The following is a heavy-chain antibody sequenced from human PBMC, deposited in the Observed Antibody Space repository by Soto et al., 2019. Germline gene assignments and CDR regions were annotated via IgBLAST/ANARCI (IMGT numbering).Heavy chain of an antibody. Sequence: QVQLQESGPGLVKPSQTLSLTCTVSGGSISSGGYYWSWIRQHPGKGLEWIGYIYYSGSTYYNPSLKSRFAISVDTSKNQYSLKLSSVTAADTAGYYCARYVVVVAAKVQHWFDHLGQGTLVTVSA. CDR2: IYYSGST. CDR3: ARYVVVVAAKVQHWFDH. V-gene: IGHV4-31*03. D-gene: IGHD2-15*01. CDR1: GGSISSGGYY. J-gene: IGHJ5*02.